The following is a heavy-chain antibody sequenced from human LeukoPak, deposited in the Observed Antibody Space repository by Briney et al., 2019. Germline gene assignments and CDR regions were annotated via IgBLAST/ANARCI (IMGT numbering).Heavy chain of an antibody. J-gene: IGHJ2*01. CDR2: IYYSGTT. Sequence: PSETLSLTCTVSGGAISTEYWSWIRQPPGKGPQWIGYIYYSGTTTYSPSLKSRVTMSVDTTKNQFSLKLTSVTAADTAVYYCARGPTSEYEPLTWYFDLWGRGTLVTVSS. CDR3: ARGPTSEYEPLTWYFDL. D-gene: IGHD6-6*01. V-gene: IGHV4-59*01. CDR1: GGAISTEY.